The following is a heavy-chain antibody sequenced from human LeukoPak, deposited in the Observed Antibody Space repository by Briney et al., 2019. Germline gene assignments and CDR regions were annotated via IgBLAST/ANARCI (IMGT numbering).Heavy chain of an antibody. Sequence: GGSLRLSCAASGFTFSSYGMHWVRQAPGKGLEWVAVIWYDGSNKYYADSVKGRFTISRDNSKNTLYLQMNSLRAEDTAVYYCAKALEVIISFFDYWGQGTLVTVSS. J-gene: IGHJ4*02. CDR2: IWYDGSNK. D-gene: IGHD3-3*01. CDR1: GFTFSSYG. CDR3: AKALEVIISFFDY. V-gene: IGHV3-33*06.